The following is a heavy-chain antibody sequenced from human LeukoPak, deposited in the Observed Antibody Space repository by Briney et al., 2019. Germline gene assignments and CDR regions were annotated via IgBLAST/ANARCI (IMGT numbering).Heavy chain of an antibody. V-gene: IGHV1-2*02. CDR2: INPTTGGT. D-gene: IGHD6-19*01. CDR3: ARDLYSSDWSHYYLYSAMDV. J-gene: IGHJ6*02. CDR1: GYTFTGYY. Sequence: ASVKVSCKASGYTFTGYYMHWVRQAPGQGLEWMGWINPTTGGTNYAQNFQGRVTMTRDTSISIAYMELNRLRSDDTAVYYCARDLYSSDWSHYYLYSAMDVWGQGTTVTVSS.